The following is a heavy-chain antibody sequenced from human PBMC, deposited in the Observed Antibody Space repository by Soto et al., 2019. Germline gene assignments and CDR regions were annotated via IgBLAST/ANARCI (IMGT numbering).Heavy chain of an antibody. J-gene: IGHJ4*02. Sequence: GGSLRLSCAASGFTFSDYYMSWIRQAPGKGLEWVSYISSSSSYTNYADSVKGRFTISRDNAKNSLYLQMNSLRAEDTAVYYCAKDSLVFDYWGQGTLVTVSS. D-gene: IGHD6-13*01. CDR3: AKDSLVFDY. CDR1: GFTFSDYY. V-gene: IGHV3-11*06. CDR2: ISSSSSYT.